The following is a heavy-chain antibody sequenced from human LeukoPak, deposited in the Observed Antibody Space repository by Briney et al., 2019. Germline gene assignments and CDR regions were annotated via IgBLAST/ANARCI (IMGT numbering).Heavy chain of an antibody. CDR2: ISGSGGST. D-gene: IGHD3-16*02. V-gene: IGHV3-23*01. J-gene: IGHJ6*02. CDR1: GFTFSSYA. Sequence: PGGSLRLSCAASGFTFSSYAMSWVRQAPGKGLEWVSAISGSGGSTYYADSVKGQFTISRDNSKNTLYLQMNSLRAEDTAVYYCAKGLSHYYYYGMDVWGQGTTVTVSS. CDR3: AKGLSHYYYYGMDV.